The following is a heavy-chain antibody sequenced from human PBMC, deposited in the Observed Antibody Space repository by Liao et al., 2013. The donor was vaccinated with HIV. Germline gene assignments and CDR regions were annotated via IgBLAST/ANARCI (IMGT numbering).Heavy chain of an antibody. J-gene: IGHJ2*01. CDR1: YGSINHYY. CDR2: IYYSGTT. V-gene: IGHV4-59*08. D-gene: IGHD1-26*01. CDR3: ARVQWEPAPNWYSDL. Sequence: QVPLQESGSRLVTTSETLSLTCSVSYGSINHYYWGWIRQTPGKELEWIGNIYYSGTTNYNPSLKSRVSISADTSSNHVSLKLTSVTAADTAVYYCARVQWEPAPNWYSDLWGRGTLVIVSS.